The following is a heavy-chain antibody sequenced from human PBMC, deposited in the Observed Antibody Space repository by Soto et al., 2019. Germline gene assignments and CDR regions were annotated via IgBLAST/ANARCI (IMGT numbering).Heavy chain of an antibody. D-gene: IGHD3-9*01. V-gene: IGHV4-39*01. CDR3: ARLNAILRYFDWLAPPPYFDY. J-gene: IGHJ4*02. Sequence: SETLSLTCTVSGGSISSSSYYWGWIRQPPGKGLEWIGSIYYSGSTYYNPSLKSRVTISVDTSKNQFSLKLSSVTAADTAVYYCARLNAILRYFDWLAPPPYFDYWGQGTLVTVSS. CDR1: GGSISSSSYY. CDR2: IYYSGST.